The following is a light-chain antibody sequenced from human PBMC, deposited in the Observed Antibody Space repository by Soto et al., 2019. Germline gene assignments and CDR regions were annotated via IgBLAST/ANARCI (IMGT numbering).Light chain of an antibody. CDR2: GVS. V-gene: IGKV3-15*01. J-gene: IGKJ1*01. CDR3: QQYNNWPPWT. Sequence: EIVMTQSPASLSVSPGERVTLSCRASQSVSSNLAWYQHKPGQAPRLLIYGVSTRATGIPARFSGSGSGTEFTLTISSLQSEDFAVYYCQQYNNWPPWTFGQGTKVEIK. CDR1: QSVSSN.